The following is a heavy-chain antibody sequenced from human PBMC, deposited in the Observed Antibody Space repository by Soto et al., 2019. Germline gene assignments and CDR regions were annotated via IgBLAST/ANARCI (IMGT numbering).Heavy chain of an antibody. CDR1: GYTFTSYD. J-gene: IGHJ6*02. V-gene: IGHV1-8*01. CDR2: MNPNSGNT. Sequence: QVQLVQSGAEVKKPGASVKVSCKASGYTFTSYDINWVRQATGQGLEWMGWMNPNSGNTGYAQKFQGRVTMTRNTTISTADVEVSSLRAEDTAVYDWARRGYSSGWYYYYYYGMDVWGQGTTVTVSS. D-gene: IGHD6-13*01. CDR3: ARRGYSSGWYYYYYYGMDV.